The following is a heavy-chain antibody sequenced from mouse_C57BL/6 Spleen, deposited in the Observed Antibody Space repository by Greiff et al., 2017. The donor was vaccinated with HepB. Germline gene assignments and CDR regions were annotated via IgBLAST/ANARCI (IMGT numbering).Heavy chain of an antibody. D-gene: IGHD2-3*01. V-gene: IGHV1-64*01. Sequence: QVQLQQPGAELVKPGASVKLSCKASGYTFTSYWMHWVKQRPGQGLEWIGMIHPNSGITNYNEKFKSKATLTVDKSSSTAYMQLSSLTSEDSAVYYCAREGVYDGYYPFAYWGQGTLVTVSA. J-gene: IGHJ3*01. CDR2: IHPNSGIT. CDR1: GYTFTSYW. CDR3: AREGVYDGYYPFAY.